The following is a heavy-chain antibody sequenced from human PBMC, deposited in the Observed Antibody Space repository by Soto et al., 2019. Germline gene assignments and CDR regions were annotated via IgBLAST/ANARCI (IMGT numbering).Heavy chain of an antibody. V-gene: IGHV3-43*01. CDR1: GFTFDDYT. CDR3: AKAGAYNYGSYFDY. D-gene: IGHD5-18*01. J-gene: IGHJ4*02. CDR2: ISWDGGIT. Sequence: PGGSLRLSCAASGFTFDDYTMQWVRQAPGKGLEWVSLISWDGGITYYADSVKGRFTISRDNSKNPLYLQMNSLTTEDTALYYCAKAGAYNYGSYFDYWGQGTLVTVSS.